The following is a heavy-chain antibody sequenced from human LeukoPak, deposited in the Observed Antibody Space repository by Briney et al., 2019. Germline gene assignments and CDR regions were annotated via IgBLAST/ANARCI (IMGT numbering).Heavy chain of an antibody. V-gene: IGHV3-21*01. Sequence: GGSLRLSCLASGFTFSNYSMNWVRQAPGKGLEWVSSISGSNSYIYYADSVRGRFTISRDNAKNSLYLQMNSLRAEDTAVYYCARESSRSGYDIDYWGQGTLVTVSS. D-gene: IGHD5-12*01. CDR3: ARESSRSGYDIDY. CDR1: GFTFSNYS. J-gene: IGHJ4*02. CDR2: ISGSNSYI.